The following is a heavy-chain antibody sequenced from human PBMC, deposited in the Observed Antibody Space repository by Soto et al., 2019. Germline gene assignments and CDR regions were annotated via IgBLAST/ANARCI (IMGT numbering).Heavy chain of an antibody. J-gene: IGHJ4*02. CDR2: VSPTGDTV. CDR3: LNDAPNGSIED. Sequence: VQVVASGGGLVQPGRSLRLSCAVSGFRFEQYVMHWVRQAPGKGLECVSTVSPTGDTVAYADSVERRFTVSTDNAKNSLYLQFNSLQGDDRAFYYCLNDAPNGSIEDWGQGTLVTVSS. V-gene: IGHV3-9*01. D-gene: IGHD3-10*01. CDR1: GFRFEQYV.